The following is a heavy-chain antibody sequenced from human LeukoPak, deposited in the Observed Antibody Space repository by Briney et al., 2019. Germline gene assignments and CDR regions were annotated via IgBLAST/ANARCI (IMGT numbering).Heavy chain of an antibody. CDR3: ARERTSGWDAFDF. D-gene: IGHD6-19*01. V-gene: IGHV3-74*01. CDR1: GFTFSSFW. CDR2: INSVGSST. Sequence: PGGSLRLSCAASGFTFSSFWMDWVRQAPGKGLVWVSRINSVGSSTSYADSVKGRFTISRDNAKNTLYLQMNSLRAEDTAVYYCARERTSGWDAFDFWGQGTLVTVSS. J-gene: IGHJ4*02.